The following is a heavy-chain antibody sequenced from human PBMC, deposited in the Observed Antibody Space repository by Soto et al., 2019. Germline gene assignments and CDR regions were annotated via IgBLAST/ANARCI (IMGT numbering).Heavy chain of an antibody. CDR1: GYTFTTYS. J-gene: IGHJ5*02. CDR2: INAGSGRT. CDR3: AACANPGWFCT. D-gene: IGHD2-21*01. V-gene: IGHV1-3*01. Sequence: QVQLVQSGAEVKKPGASVKVSCKASGYTFTTYSMHWMRQAPGQRLEWMGWINAGSGRTKYSQKFWGRVTFTSDTSASTASMELTSLRYEDTAVYYCAACANPGWFCTCGQSTLVTVSS.